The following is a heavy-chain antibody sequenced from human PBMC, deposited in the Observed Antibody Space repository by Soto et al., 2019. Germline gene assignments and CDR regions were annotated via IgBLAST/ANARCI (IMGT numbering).Heavy chain of an antibody. V-gene: IGHV1-69*01. D-gene: IGHD2-2*01. Sequence: QVQLVQSGAEVKKPGSSVKVSCKASGGTFSSYAISWVRQAPGQGLEWMGGIIPISDTTNYAQKFQGRVTITADESTRTAYMALSSLRSEDTAVYYCARSQGSSTSLEIYYYYYYGMDVWGQGTTVTVSS. J-gene: IGHJ6*02. CDR1: GGTFSSYA. CDR3: ARSQGSSTSLEIYYYYYYGMDV. CDR2: IIPISDTT.